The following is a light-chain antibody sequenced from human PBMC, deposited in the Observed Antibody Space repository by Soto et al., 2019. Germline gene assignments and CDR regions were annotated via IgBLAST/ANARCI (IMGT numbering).Light chain of an antibody. V-gene: IGKV3-20*01. CDR1: QSVSSSY. CDR2: GAS. CDR3: QQYCSSPPYT. Sequence: EIVLTQSPGTLSLSPGERATLSRRASQSVSSSYLAWYQQKPGQAPRLLIYGASSSATGIPDRFSGSGSGTDFTLTISRLEPEDFAVYYCQQYCSSPPYTFGQGTKLEIK. J-gene: IGKJ2*01.